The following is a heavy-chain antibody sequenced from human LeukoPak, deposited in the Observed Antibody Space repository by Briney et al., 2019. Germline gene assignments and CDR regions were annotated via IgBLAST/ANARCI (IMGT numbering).Heavy chain of an antibody. CDR2: IYTSGST. J-gene: IGHJ6*03. CDR1: GGSISSYY. Sequence: SETLSLTCTVSGGSISSYYWSWIRQPAGKGLEWIGRIYTSGSTNYNPSLKSRVTMSVDTSKNQFSLKLSSVTAADTAVYYCARGTRGSGWYGDYSYYMDVWGKGTTVTISS. CDR3: ARGTRGSGWYGDYSYYMDV. V-gene: IGHV4-4*07. D-gene: IGHD6-19*01.